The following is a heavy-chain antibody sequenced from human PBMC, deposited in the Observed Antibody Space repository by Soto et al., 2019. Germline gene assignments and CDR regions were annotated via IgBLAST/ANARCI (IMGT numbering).Heavy chain of an antibody. V-gene: IGHV1-46*03. Sequence: ASVKVSCKASGYTFTSYYMHWVRQAPGQGLEWMGIINPSGGSTSYAQKFQGRVTMTRDTSTSTVYMELSSLRSEDTAVYYCASLWGYYDSSGYDRQYYSGMDVWGQGPTVTVSS. CDR3: ASLWGYYDSSGYDRQYYSGMDV. J-gene: IGHJ6*02. D-gene: IGHD3-22*01. CDR2: INPSGGST. CDR1: GYTFTSYY.